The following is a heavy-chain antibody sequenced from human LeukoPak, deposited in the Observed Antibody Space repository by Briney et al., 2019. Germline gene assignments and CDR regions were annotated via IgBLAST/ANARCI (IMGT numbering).Heavy chain of an antibody. CDR1: GFTFSSDR. V-gene: IGHV3-74*03. CDR2: IDSDGTGA. J-gene: IGHJ4*02. D-gene: IGHD2-8*01. CDR3: VRGGFNGN. Sequence: PGGSLRLSSIASGFTFSSDRMHWVRQVPGKGLVWVSRIDSDGTGALYADAVEGRFTISRDNAKNTLYLQMNSLRGDDTAVYYCVRGGFNGNWGQGTLVTVSS.